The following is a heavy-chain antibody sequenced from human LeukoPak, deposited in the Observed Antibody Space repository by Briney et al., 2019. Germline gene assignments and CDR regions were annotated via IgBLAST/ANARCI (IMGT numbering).Heavy chain of an antibody. CDR3: ARDLLTGDFDY. D-gene: IGHD3-9*01. CDR2: ISSSSSTI. V-gene: IGHV3-48*04. J-gene: IGHJ4*02. CDR1: GFTFSSYS. Sequence: GGSLRLSCAASGFTFSSYSMNWVRQAPGKGLEWVSYISSSSSTIYYADSVKGGFTISRDNAKNSLYLQMNSLRAEDTAVYYCARDLLTGDFDYWGQGTLVTVSS.